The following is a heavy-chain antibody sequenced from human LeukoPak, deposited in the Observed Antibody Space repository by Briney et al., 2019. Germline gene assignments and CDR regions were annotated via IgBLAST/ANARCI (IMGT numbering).Heavy chain of an antibody. CDR2: IIPIFGTA. D-gene: IGHD6-19*01. V-gene: IGHV1-69*06. CDR1: GGTFSSYA. Sequence: GASVKVSCKASGGTFSSYAISWVRQAPGQGLEWMGGIIPIFGTANYAQKFQGRVTITADKSTSTAYMELSSLRSEDTAVYYCARDRVAVAGSLDYWGQGTLVTVSS. J-gene: IGHJ4*02. CDR3: ARDRVAVAGSLDY.